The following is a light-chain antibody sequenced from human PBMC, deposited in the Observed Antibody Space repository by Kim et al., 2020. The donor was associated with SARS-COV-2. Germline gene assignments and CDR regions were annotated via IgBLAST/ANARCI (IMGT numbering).Light chain of an antibody. CDR1: SSDVGRYNY. CDR2: DVS. Sequence: GPSTTLSCTGTSSDVGRYNYVSWYQQHPGKAPKLMIYDVSERPSGVSDRFSGSKSGNTASLTISGLQAEDEGDYYCSSYASSSSYVFGTGTKVTVL. CDR3: SSYASSSSYV. J-gene: IGLJ1*01. V-gene: IGLV2-14*04.